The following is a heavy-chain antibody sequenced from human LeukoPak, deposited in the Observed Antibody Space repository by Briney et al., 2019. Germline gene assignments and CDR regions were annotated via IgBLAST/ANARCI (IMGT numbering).Heavy chain of an antibody. CDR1: GFTFSSYA. V-gene: IGHV3-23*01. Sequence: PGGSLRLSCAASGFTFSSYAMSWVRQAPGKGLEWVSGISGSGESTYHTDSVKGRFTISRDNSRNTLYLQMNSLRAEDTAVYYCARGAYYYDSSGYYPIDYWGQGTLVTVSS. J-gene: IGHJ4*02. CDR3: ARGAYYYDSSGYYPIDY. CDR2: ISGSGEST. D-gene: IGHD3-22*01.